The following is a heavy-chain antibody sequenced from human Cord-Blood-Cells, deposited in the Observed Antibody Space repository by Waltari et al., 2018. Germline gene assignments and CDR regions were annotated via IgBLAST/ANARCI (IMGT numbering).Heavy chain of an antibody. CDR2: MSRNSGSI. J-gene: IGHJ3*02. Sequence: EVQLVESGGGLVQPGRSLRLPCAASGFTFDDYALHWVRPAPGKGLEWVSGMSRNSGSIGYADSVKCLFTISRDNAKNSLYLQMNSLRAEDTALYYCAKDRGIVGATTPFDIWGQGTMVTVSS. CDR3: AKDRGIVGATTPFDI. CDR1: GFTFDDYA. D-gene: IGHD1-26*01. V-gene: IGHV3-9*01.